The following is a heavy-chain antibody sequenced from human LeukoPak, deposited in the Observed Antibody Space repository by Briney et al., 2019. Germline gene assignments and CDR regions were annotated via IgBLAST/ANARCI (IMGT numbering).Heavy chain of an antibody. J-gene: IGHJ4*02. D-gene: IGHD3-9*01. CDR3: ARESLREGYYDILTGYFPTSGPYNDY. Sequence: SETLSLTCTVSGGSISSGSYYWSWIRQPAGKGLEWIGRIYTSGSTNYNPSLKSRVTISVDTSKNQFSLKLSSVTAADTAVYYCARESLREGYYDILTGYFPTSGPYNDYWGQGTLVTVSS. V-gene: IGHV4-61*02. CDR1: GGSISSGSYY. CDR2: IYTSGST.